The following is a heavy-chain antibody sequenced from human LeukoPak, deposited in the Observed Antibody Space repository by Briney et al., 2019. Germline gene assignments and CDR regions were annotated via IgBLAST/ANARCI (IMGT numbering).Heavy chain of an antibody. D-gene: IGHD2-2*01. Sequence: GGSLRLSCSASGFNFSSYAMHWVRQATGKGLQYVSAISRNGGGTYYADSVKGRFTISRDNSKNTLYLQMSSLRAEATAVYYCVKDQAAMPYYYGMDVWGKGTTVTVSS. CDR2: ISRNGGGT. J-gene: IGHJ6*04. V-gene: IGHV3-64D*06. CDR1: GFNFSSYA. CDR3: VKDQAAMPYYYGMDV.